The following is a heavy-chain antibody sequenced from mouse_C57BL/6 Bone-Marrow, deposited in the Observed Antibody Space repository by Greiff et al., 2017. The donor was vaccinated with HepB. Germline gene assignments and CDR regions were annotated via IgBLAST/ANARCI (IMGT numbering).Heavy chain of an antibody. D-gene: IGHD1-1*01. Sequence: QVQLQQSGPELVKPGASVKISCKASGYSFTSYYIHWVKQRPGQGLEWIGWIYPGSGNTKYNEKFKGKATLTADTSSSTAYMQLSSLTSEDSAVYYCARGYYGSSYYFDYWGQGTTLTVSS. J-gene: IGHJ2*01. CDR1: GYSFTSYY. CDR2: IYPGSGNT. CDR3: ARGYYGSSYYFDY. V-gene: IGHV1-66*01.